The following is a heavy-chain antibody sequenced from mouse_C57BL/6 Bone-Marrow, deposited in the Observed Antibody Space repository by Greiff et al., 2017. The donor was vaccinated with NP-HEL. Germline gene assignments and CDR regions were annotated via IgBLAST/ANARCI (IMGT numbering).Heavy chain of an antibody. Sequence: VQLQQSGAELAKPGASVKLSCKASGYTFTSYWMHWVKQRPGQGLEWIGYINPSSGYTKYNQKFKDKATLTADKSSSTAYMQLSSLTYEDSAVYYCARSDYYGSSYEGYWYFDVWGTGTTVTVSS. CDR1: GYTFTSYW. CDR3: ARSDYYGSSYEGYWYFDV. D-gene: IGHD1-1*01. J-gene: IGHJ1*03. V-gene: IGHV1-7*01. CDR2: INPSSGYT.